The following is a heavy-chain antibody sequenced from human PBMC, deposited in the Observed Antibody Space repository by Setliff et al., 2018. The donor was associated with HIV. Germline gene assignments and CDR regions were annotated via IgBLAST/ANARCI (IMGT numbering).Heavy chain of an antibody. Sequence: SVKVSCKASGDTYRNYAVNWVRQAPGQGLEWMGAISRFFNTTTYAQKFQGRVTISADESTSTAYMELSSLRSEDTAVYYCARSLILGGAFDSWGQETMVTVSS. V-gene: IGHV1-69*13. CDR1: GDTYRNYA. CDR3: ARSLILGGAFDS. CDR2: ISRFFNTT. J-gene: IGHJ3*02. D-gene: IGHD3-16*01.